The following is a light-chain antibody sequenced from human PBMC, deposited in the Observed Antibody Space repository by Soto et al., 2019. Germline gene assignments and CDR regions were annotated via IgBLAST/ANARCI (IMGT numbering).Light chain of an antibody. J-gene: IGKJ4*01. CDR3: QQYSIYPLT. CDR2: DAS. CDR1: QTISSW. V-gene: IGKV1-5*01. Sequence: DIQMTQSPSTLSASVGARVTISCRASQTISSWLAWYQQKPGKAPNLLIYDASSLESGVPSRFSGSGSGTEFSLSIISLQPDDFATYYCQQYSIYPLTFGGGTKVDIK.